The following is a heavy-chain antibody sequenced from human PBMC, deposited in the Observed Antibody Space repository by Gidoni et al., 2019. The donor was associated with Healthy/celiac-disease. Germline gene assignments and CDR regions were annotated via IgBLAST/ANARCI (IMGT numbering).Heavy chain of an antibody. CDR1: GFTFSSYA. CDR2: ISYDGSNK. Sequence: QVQLVESVGGVVQPGRSLRLSCAASGFTFSSYAMHWVRQDPGKGLEWVAVISYDGSNKYYADSVKGRFTISRDNSKNTLYLQMNSLRAEDTAVYYCARQWLVAFDYWGQGTLVTVSS. CDR3: ARQWLVAFDY. D-gene: IGHD6-19*01. V-gene: IGHV3-30-3*01. J-gene: IGHJ4*02.